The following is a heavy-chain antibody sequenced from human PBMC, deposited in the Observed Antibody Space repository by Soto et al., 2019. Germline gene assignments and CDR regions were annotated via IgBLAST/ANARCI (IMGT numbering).Heavy chain of an antibody. J-gene: IGHJ4*02. D-gene: IGHD3-3*01. V-gene: IGHV4-34*01. Sequence: QVQLQQWGAGLLKPSETLSLTCAVYGGSFSGYYWSWIRQPPGKGLEWIGEINHSGSTNYNPSLKSRVTISVDTSKNKFSLKLSSVTAADTAVYYCARGALRFLEWFLDYWGQGTLVTVSS. CDR2: INHSGST. CDR3: ARGALRFLEWFLDY. CDR1: GGSFSGYY.